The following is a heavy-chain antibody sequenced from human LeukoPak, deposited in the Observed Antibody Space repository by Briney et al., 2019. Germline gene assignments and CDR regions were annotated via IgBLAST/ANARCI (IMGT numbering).Heavy chain of an antibody. Sequence: GGSLRLSCAASGFTFSSYAMSWVRQAPGKGLEWVSAISGSGGSTYYADSVKGRFTISRDNSKNTLCLQMNSLRAEDTAVYYCAKDSHGSGSYYLFDYWGQGTLVTVSS. V-gene: IGHV3-23*01. CDR1: GFTFSSYA. J-gene: IGHJ4*02. D-gene: IGHD3-10*01. CDR3: AKDSHGSGSYYLFDY. CDR2: ISGSGGST.